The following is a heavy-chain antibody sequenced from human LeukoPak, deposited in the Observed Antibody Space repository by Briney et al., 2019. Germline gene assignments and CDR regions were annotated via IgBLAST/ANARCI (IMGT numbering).Heavy chain of an antibody. CDR1: GFPLSTYE. J-gene: IGHJ4*02. CDR2: ITTSGSTM. V-gene: IGHV3-48*03. CDR3: ARRDFYDTTGYLFDY. Sequence: PGGSLRLSCAASGFPLSTYEMNWVRQAPGKGLDWVSYITTSGSTMSYADSVKGRFTISRDNAKSSLYLQMNGLRAEDTAVYYCARRDFYDTTGYLFDYWGQGTLVTVSS. D-gene: IGHD3-22*01.